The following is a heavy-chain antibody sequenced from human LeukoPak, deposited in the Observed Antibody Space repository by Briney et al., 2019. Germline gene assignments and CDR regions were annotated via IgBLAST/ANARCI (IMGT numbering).Heavy chain of an antibody. CDR1: GFTFSSYW. J-gene: IGHJ5*02. Sequence: PGGSLRLSCAASGFTFSSYWMGWVRQAPGKGLEWVANIKQDGSEKYYVDSVKGRFTISRDNAKNSVYLQMNSLRVEDMAVYYCARGSGWYFPWGQGTLVTVSS. D-gene: IGHD6-19*01. CDR3: ARGSGWYFP. V-gene: IGHV3-7*01. CDR2: IKQDGSEK.